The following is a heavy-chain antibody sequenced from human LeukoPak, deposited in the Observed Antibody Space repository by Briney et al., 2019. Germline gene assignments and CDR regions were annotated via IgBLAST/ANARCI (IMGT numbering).Heavy chain of an antibody. J-gene: IGHJ6*03. D-gene: IGHD2-2*01. CDR3: ARTYCSSTSCDYYYYYMDV. V-gene: IGHV4-59*01. CDR2: IYYSGST. CDR1: GGSISSYY. Sequence: SETLSLTCTVSGGSISSYYWSWIRQPPGKGLEWIGYIYYSGSTNYNPSLKSRVTISVDTSKNQFSLKLSSVTAADMAVYYCARTYCSSTSCDYYYYYMDVWGKGTTVTVSS.